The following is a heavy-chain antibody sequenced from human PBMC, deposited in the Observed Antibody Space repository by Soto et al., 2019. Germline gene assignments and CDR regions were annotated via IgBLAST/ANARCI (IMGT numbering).Heavy chain of an antibody. CDR1: GYTFTSYD. D-gene: IGHD1-7*01. CDR3: ARGITGTTFAFYYYYYIDV. V-gene: IGHV1-8*01. CDR2: MNPNSGNT. J-gene: IGHJ6*03. Sequence: ASVKVSCKASGYTFTSYDINWVRQATGQGLEWMGWMNPNSGNTGYAQKFQGRVTMTRNTSISTAYMELSSLRSEDTAVYYCARGITGTTFAFYYYYYIDVWGKGTTVTVSS.